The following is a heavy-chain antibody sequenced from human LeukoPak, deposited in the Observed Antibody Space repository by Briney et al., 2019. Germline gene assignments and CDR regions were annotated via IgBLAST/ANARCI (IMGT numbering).Heavy chain of an antibody. J-gene: IGHJ4*02. Sequence: SSETLSLTCGVSGGPISSTNWWTRARQPPGEGLEWMGEVELSGRTNYNPSLESRVTISVDMSANHISLKLTSVTAADTAVYYCAREGGSYRPLDHSGQGTRVTVST. CDR1: GGPISSTNW. CDR2: VELSGRT. D-gene: IGHD3-10*01. V-gene: IGHV4-4*02. CDR3: AREGGSYRPLDH.